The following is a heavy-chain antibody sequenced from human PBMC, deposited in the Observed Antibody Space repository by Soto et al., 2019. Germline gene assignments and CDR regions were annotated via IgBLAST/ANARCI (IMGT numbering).Heavy chain of an antibody. CDR2: IYYSGST. Sequence: SENLSLTCTVSGGSISSYYWSWIRQPPGKGLEWIGYIYYSGSTNYNPSLKSRVTISVDTSKNQFSLKLSSVTAADTAVYYCARGYSSSWYAFDIWGQGTMVTVSS. V-gene: IGHV4-59*01. CDR3: ARGYSSSWYAFDI. J-gene: IGHJ3*02. D-gene: IGHD6-13*01. CDR1: GGSISSYY.